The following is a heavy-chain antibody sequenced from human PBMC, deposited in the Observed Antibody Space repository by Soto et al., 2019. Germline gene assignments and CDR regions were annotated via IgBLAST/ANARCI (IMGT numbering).Heavy chain of an antibody. V-gene: IGHV1-18*01. Sequence: QVQLVQSGAVVKKPGASVKVSCKDSGSTFTSYGISWVRQAPGQGLEWMGWISAYNGNTKYAQKLQGRATMTTDKSTSTAYMELRRLRSDDTAVYYCAIELSYGLCDYWGQVTLFTVSS. D-gene: IGHD5-18*01. CDR3: AIELSYGLCDY. CDR2: ISAYNGNT. CDR1: GSTFTSYG. J-gene: IGHJ4*02.